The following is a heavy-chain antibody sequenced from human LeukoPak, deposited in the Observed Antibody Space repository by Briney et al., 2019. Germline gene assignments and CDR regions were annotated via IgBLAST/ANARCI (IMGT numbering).Heavy chain of an antibody. J-gene: IGHJ4*02. CDR1: GFTFSSFA. V-gene: IGHV3-23*01. CDR3: AKDSYQTSGKRTDY. D-gene: IGHD3-10*01. Sequence: GGSLRLSCSASGFTFSSFAMNWVRQAPGKGLEWVSAISGSGGKTYYADSVKGRFTISRDNSKNTLYLQMNSLRAEDTAVYYCAKDSYQTSGKRTDYWGQGALVTVSS. CDR2: ISGSGGKT.